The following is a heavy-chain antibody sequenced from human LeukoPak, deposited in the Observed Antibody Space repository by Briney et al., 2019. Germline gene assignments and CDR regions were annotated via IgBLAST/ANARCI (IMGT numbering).Heavy chain of an antibody. D-gene: IGHD6-19*01. J-gene: IGHJ4*02. CDR2: IQPGDSDT. V-gene: IGHV5-51*01. CDR1: GYRFSSYW. Sequence: GESLNISCKGSGYRFSSYWIGWVRQMPGQGLEWMGIIQPGDSDTRYSPSFQGQVTISVDKSISTAYLQWSSLKASDTAMYYCARHVKEWLADYWGQGTLVTVSS. CDR3: ARHVKEWLADY.